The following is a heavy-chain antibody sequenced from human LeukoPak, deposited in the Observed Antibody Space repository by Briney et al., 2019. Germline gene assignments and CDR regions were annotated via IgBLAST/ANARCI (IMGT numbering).Heavy chain of an antibody. D-gene: IGHD2-15*01. CDR2: IYTSGST. CDR3: AREGDYCSGGSCYGY. Sequence: PSQTLSLTCTVSGGSISSGSYYWRWIRQPAGTGLEWIGRIYTSGSTNYNPSLKSRVTISVDTSKNQFSLKLSSVTAADTAVYYCAREGDYCSGGSCYGYWGQGTLVTVSS. CDR1: GGSISSGSYY. J-gene: IGHJ4*02. V-gene: IGHV4-61*02.